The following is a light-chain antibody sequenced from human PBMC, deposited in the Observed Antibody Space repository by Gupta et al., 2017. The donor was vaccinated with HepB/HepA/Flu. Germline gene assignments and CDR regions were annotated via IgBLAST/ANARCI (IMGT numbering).Light chain of an antibody. Sequence: QSVLTQPPSVSGTPGQRCTISCSGSSSNIGTHPVNWYQHVPGTAPKLLIFSHDLRPSGVPDRISGSKSGTSASLAISGLQSDDEADYYCAAWDDSLTTYVFGTGTTVTVL. V-gene: IGLV1-44*01. CDR3: AAWDDSLTTYV. CDR2: SHD. CDR1: SSNIGTHP. J-gene: IGLJ1*01.